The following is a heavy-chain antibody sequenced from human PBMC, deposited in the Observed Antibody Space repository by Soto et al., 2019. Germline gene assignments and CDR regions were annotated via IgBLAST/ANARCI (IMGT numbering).Heavy chain of an antibody. J-gene: IGHJ6*04. CDR3: IKELTTGGADG. D-gene: IGHD1-26*01. Sequence: EVQLVESGGGLVQPGKSLRLSCVASGFNSHDYAMHWVRQVPGKGLEWVSGIYWSSTRIDYADSVKGRFTTSRDNAKNTLYLKLNSLRVEDTASYYCIKELTTGGADGLGNGTTGTVSA. CDR2: IYWSSTRI. CDR1: GFNSHDYA. V-gene: IGHV3-9*02.